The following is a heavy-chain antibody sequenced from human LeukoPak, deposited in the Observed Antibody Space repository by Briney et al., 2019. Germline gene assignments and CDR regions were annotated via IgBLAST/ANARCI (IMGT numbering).Heavy chain of an antibody. D-gene: IGHD5-18*01. CDR2: IYHSGST. Sequence: SETLSLTRAVSGYSISSGYYWGWSRQPPGKGLEWIGSIYHSGSTYYNPSLKSRVTISVDTSKNQFSLKLSSVTAADTAVYYCARVGYSYGSYYYYYYMDVWGKGTTVTVSS. CDR3: ARVGYSYGSYYYYYYMDV. J-gene: IGHJ6*03. CDR1: GYSISSGYY. V-gene: IGHV4-38-2*01.